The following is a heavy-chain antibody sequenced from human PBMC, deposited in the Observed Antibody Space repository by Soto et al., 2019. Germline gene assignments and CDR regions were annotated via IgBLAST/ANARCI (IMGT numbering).Heavy chain of an antibody. CDR3: ACWAELAHTDDF. CDR1: GFTFSDYA. Sequence: GGSLRLSCAASGFTFSDYALHWVRQAPGKGLEWVTVISSDGSNRYYADSVKGRFTISRDNSKNTLYLQMNSLRVEDTAIYIFACWAELAHTDDFWGQGTPLTVSS. D-gene: IGHD1-1*01. V-gene: IGHV3-30-3*01. CDR2: ISSDGSNR. J-gene: IGHJ4*02.